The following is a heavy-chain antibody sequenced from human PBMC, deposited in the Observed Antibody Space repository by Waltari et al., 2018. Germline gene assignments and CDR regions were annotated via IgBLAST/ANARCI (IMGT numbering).Heavy chain of an antibody. CDR3: VRPKGYCSGGICHNWFDP. CDR2: INSDGSIT. D-gene: IGHD2-15*01. Sequence: DVKLVESGGGIVQPGGSLRLSCAASVFTFRRFWMYLVRQGPGRGLVWFSCINSDGSITTYADSVKGRFTISRDNAKNTLYLQMSSLRVEDTAVYYCVRPKGYCSGGICHNWFDPWGQGTLVTVSS. V-gene: IGHV3-74*01. J-gene: IGHJ5*02. CDR1: VFTFRRFW.